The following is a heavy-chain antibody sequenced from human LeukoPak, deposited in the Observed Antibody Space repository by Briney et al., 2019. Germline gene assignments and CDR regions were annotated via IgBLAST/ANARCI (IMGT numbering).Heavy chain of an antibody. Sequence: GGSLRLSCAASRFTISSNYMSSVRQAPGKGLDWVSVISSGGSTYYSDSVKGRFTISRDNSKNTLYLQMNTLGAEDTAVYYCARGLYSSGWYFDYWGQGTLVTVSS. CDR1: RFTISSNY. V-gene: IGHV3-66*01. CDR3: ARGLYSSGWYFDY. CDR2: ISSGGST. J-gene: IGHJ4*02. D-gene: IGHD6-19*01.